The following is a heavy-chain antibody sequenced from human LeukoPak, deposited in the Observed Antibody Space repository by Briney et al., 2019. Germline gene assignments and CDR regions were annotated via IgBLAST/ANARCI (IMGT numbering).Heavy chain of an antibody. D-gene: IGHD5-24*01. CDR2: IYPGDSDT. CDR1: GYSFTSYW. Sequence: GESLTISCKGSGYSFTSYWIGWVRQMPGKGLEWMGIIYPGDSDTRYSPPLQGQVTISADKSISTAYLQWSSLKASDTAMYYCARTQLIPGDFDYWGQGTLVTVSS. CDR3: ARTQLIPGDFDY. V-gene: IGHV5-51*01. J-gene: IGHJ4*02.